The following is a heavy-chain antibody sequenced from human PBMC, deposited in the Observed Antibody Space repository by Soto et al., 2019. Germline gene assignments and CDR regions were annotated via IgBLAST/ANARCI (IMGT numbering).Heavy chain of an antibody. CDR2: FDPEDGET. D-gene: IGHD2-2*01. J-gene: IGHJ5*02. CDR1: GYTLTELS. CDR3: ATAGSGSSLVGRAFDP. Sequence: GASVKVSCKVSGYTLTELSMHWVRQAPGKGLEWMGGFDPEDGETIYAQKFQGRVTMTEDTSTDTAYMELSSLRSEDTAVYYCATAGSGSSLVGRAFDPWGQGTLVTVSS. V-gene: IGHV1-24*01.